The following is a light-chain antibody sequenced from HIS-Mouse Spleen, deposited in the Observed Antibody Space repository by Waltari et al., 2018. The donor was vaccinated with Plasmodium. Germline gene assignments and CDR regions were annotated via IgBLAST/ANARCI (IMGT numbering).Light chain of an antibody. Sequence: QSVLTQPPSASGTPGQRVTISCSGSSSNIGSNYVYWYQQLPGTAPNLLIYRNNQRPSGVPDRFSGSKSGNSASLAISGLRSEDEADYYCAAWDDSLSGRVFGGGTKLTVL. CDR1: SSNIGSNY. CDR2: RNN. V-gene: IGLV1-47*01. CDR3: AAWDDSLSGRV. J-gene: IGLJ3*02.